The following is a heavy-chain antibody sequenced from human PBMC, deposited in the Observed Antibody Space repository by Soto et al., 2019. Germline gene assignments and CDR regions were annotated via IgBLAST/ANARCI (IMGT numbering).Heavy chain of an antibody. CDR1: GFIFSTYA. CDR3: AHPRGYGVFDAVDI. CDR2: INANGGTT. V-gene: IGHV3-23*01. J-gene: IGHJ3*02. Sequence: GGSLRLSCAASGFIFSTYAMNCFRQAPGKGLEWVSAINANGGTTYYAESVRGRFTISRDNSINTLYLQMSRLRTEDTAVYYCAHPRGYGVFDAVDIWGQGTMVTVSS. D-gene: IGHD4-17*01.